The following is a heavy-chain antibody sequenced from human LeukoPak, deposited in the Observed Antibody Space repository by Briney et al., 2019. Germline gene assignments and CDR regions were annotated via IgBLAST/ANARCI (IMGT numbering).Heavy chain of an antibody. CDR1: GFTFTNYW. J-gene: IGHJ4*02. CDR2: ISGSGGST. V-gene: IGHV3-23*01. CDR3: AKVPYYFDY. Sequence: GSLRLSCAASGFTFTNYWMHWVRRAPGKGLEWVSAISGSGGSTYYADSVKGRFTISRDNSKNTLYLQMNSLRAEDTAAYYCAKVPYYFDYWGQGTLVTVSS.